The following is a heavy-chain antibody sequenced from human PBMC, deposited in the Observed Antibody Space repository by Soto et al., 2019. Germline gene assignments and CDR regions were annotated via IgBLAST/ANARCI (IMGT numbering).Heavy chain of an antibody. Sequence: QVQLQQWGAGLLKPSETLSLTCAVYGGSFSGYYWSWXRXPPXXGLEWIGEINHSGSTKYNPSLXXRVTXXXXXXXXXXXXXXXXXXXXXXXXXXXXXXXXXXXXXAFDIWGQGTMVTVSS. CDR3: XXXXXXXXXXAFDI. CDR2: INHSGST. V-gene: IGHV4-34*01. J-gene: IGHJ3*02. CDR1: GGSFSGYY.